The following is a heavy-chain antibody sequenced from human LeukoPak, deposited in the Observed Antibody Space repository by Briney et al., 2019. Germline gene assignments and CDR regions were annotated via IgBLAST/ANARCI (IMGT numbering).Heavy chain of an antibody. Sequence: SETLSLTCTVSGYSISSGYYWGWIRQPPGKGLEWIGSIYYSGSTYYNPSLKSRVTISVDTSKNQFSLKLSSVTAADTAVYYCARHRSQTQTFDPWGQGTLVTVSS. CDR3: ARHRSQTQTFDP. J-gene: IGHJ5*02. CDR1: GYSISSGYY. CDR2: IYYSGST. V-gene: IGHV4-38-2*02.